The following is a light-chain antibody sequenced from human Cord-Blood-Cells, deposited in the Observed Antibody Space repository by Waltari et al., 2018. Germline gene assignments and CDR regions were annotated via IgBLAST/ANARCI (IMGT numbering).Light chain of an antibody. J-gene: IGKJ1*01. CDR3: QQRSNWPPT. V-gene: IGKV3-11*01. Sequence: EIVLPQFPATLSFSPGERATLSCRASQSVSSYLAWYQQKPGQAPRLLIYDASNRATGIPARFSGSGSGTDFTLTISSLEPEDFAVYYCQQRSNWPPTFGQGTKVEIK. CDR2: DAS. CDR1: QSVSSY.